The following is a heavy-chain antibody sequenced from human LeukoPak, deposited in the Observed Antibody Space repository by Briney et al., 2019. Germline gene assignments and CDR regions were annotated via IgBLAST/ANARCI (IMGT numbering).Heavy chain of an antibody. Sequence: SETLSLTCTVSGVSINSGNFYWSWIRQSAGKGLEWIGHVYSTGNTKYNPSLKRRVTVSADTSKNQISLRLRSVTAADTAIFYCAREGRYFDLWGRGTLVTVSS. CDR1: GVSINSGNFY. V-gene: IGHV4-61*09. CDR3: AREGRYFDL. J-gene: IGHJ2*01. CDR2: VYSTGNT.